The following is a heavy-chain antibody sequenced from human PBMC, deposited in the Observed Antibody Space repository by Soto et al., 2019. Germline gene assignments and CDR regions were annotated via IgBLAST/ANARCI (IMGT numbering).Heavy chain of an antibody. CDR2: ISGSGENT. CDR3: ARQLGAESYFPFDY. Sequence: GGSLRLSCAASGFTFSIYGLSWVRQAPGKGLEWVSAISGSGENTYYADSVKGRFTISRDNPKNTLYLQMNSLRAEDTAVYYCARQLGAESYFPFDYWGQGTLVTVSS. CDR1: GFTFSIYG. V-gene: IGHV3-23*01. J-gene: IGHJ4*02. D-gene: IGHD3-10*01.